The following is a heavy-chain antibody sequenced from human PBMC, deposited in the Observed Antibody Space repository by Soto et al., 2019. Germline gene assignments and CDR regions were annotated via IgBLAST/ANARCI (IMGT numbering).Heavy chain of an antibody. CDR2: INPDSGAT. J-gene: IGHJ4*02. V-gene: IGHV1-2*02. D-gene: IGHD6-19*01. Sequence: VASVKVSCKASGYIFSGYYMHWVRQAPGQGLDWMGWINPDSGATHYAQRFQGRVTMTRDTSTRTAYMTLNSLTSDDTAVYYCAGGIAVLGVGEVDYWGQGTLVTVSS. CDR3: AGGIAVLGVGEVDY. CDR1: GYIFSGYY.